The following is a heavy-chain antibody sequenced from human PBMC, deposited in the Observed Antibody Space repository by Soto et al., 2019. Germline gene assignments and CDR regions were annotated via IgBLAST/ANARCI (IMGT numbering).Heavy chain of an antibody. CDR1: GLTIRGKRY. D-gene: IGHD1-1*01. CDR2: LYGVDGS. V-gene: IGHV3-53*01. Sequence: GSLRIGGADFGLTIRGKRYVACVRQAPGKGLEWGSGLYGVDGSFYADSVRGRFTTSSDSSKTTVYLQMNDLRPDDTAVYYCATWHEREHAYDVWGQGTTVTVSS. CDR3: ATWHEREHAYDV. J-gene: IGHJ3*01.